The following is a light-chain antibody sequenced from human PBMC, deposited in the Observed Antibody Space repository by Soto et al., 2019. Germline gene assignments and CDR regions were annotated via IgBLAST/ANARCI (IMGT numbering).Light chain of an antibody. J-gene: IGLJ1*01. CDR1: SSDVGGFDH. Sequence: QSALTQPASVSGSPGQSVTLSCTGASSDVGGFDHVSWYQQHPGKVPRLLIYDVSSRPSGVSDRFSGSKSGNTASLTISGLQAEDEAEYYCNSFTTTNTYVFGTGTKLTVL. V-gene: IGLV2-14*03. CDR3: NSFTTTNTYV. CDR2: DVS.